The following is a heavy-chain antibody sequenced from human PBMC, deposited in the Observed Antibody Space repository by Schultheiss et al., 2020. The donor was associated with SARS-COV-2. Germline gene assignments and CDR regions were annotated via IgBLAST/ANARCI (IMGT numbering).Heavy chain of an antibody. CDR2: IYWNDDK. CDR3: AHSRITIFGVVQHYYYYGMDV. V-gene: IGHV2-5*01. Sequence: SGPTLVKPTQTLTLTCTFSGFSLSTSGVGVGWIRQPPGKALEWLALIYWNDDKRYSPSLKSRLTITKDTSKNQVVLTMTNMDPVDTATYYCAHSRITIFGVVQHYYYYGMDVWPRDHGHRLL. CDR1: GFSLSTSGVG. D-gene: IGHD3-3*01. J-gene: IGHJ6*02.